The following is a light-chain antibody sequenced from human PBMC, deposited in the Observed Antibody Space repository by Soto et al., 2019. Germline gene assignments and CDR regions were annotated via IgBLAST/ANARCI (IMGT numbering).Light chain of an antibody. Sequence: DIVMTQSPDSLAVSLGERATNTCKSSQSVLYSSNNANYLAWFQQKPGHPPKLLIYWASTRQYGVPDRFTGSGSGTDFTLTISSLQAEDVAVYYCQQYYTSPLTFGGGTKVEIK. J-gene: IGKJ4*01. CDR2: WAS. CDR3: QQYYTSPLT. CDR1: QSVLYSSNNANY. V-gene: IGKV4-1*01.